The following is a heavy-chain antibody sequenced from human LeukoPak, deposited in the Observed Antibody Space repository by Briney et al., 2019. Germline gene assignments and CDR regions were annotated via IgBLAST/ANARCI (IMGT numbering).Heavy chain of an antibody. J-gene: IGHJ4*02. CDR1: VFAFTIYA. CDR2: ISAYNGNT. CDR3: ERVAQCEDFWSGYYTGLSLDY. D-gene: IGHD3-3*01. Sequence: ASVTVSFTASVFAFTIYAISWVRLAPGQGLEWMGWISAYNGNTNYAQKLQGRVTMTTDTSTSTAYMELRSLRSDERAVYYGERVAQCEDFWSGYYTGLSLDYWGQGSLVTVSS. V-gene: IGHV1-18*01.